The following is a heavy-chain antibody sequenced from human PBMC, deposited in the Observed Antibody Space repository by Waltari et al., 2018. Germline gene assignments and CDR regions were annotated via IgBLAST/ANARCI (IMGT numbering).Heavy chain of an antibody. J-gene: IGHJ5*02. CDR2: IYYSGST. V-gene: IGHV4-39*07. CDR3: AREGLTYYYGSGSYLRWFDP. CDR1: GGSISSSSYY. D-gene: IGHD3-10*01. Sequence: QLQLQESGPGLVKPSETLSLTCTVSGGSISSSSYYWGWIRQPPGKGLEWIGSIYYSGSTYYHPSLKSRVTISVDTSKNQFSLKLSSLTAADTAVYYCAREGLTYYYGSGSYLRWFDPWGQGTLVTVSS.